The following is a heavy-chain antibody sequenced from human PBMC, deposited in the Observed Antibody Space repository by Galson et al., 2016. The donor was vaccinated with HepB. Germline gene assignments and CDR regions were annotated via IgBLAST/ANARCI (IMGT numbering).Heavy chain of an antibody. CDR2: IKSRSDGETT. Sequence: SLRLSCAASGFSFTSTWMSWVRQAPGMGLEWIGRIKSRSDGETTEFAAPVRGRFSISRDDSKSTVYLQMNSLETDDTAVYFCTTDYGYAWGSYRLGYWGRGTMVTV. D-gene: IGHD3-16*02. J-gene: IGHJ3*01. CDR1: GFSFTSTW. CDR3: TTDYGYAWGSYRLGY. V-gene: IGHV3-15*01.